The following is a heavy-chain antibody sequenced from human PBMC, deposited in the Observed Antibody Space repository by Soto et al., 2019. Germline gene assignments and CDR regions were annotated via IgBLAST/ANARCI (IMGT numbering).Heavy chain of an antibody. CDR3: ARDYYDSSGRPTIDY. CDR1: GGSFSGSY. J-gene: IGHJ4*02. V-gene: IGHV4-34*01. CDR2: INHSGST. Sequence: QVQLQQWGAGLLKPSETLSLTCAVYGGSFSGSYGSWIRKPPGKGLEWIGEINHSGSTNYNPSLKSRVTISVDTSKNQFSLKLSSVTAADTAVYYCARDYYDSSGRPTIDYWGQGTLVTVSS. D-gene: IGHD3-22*01.